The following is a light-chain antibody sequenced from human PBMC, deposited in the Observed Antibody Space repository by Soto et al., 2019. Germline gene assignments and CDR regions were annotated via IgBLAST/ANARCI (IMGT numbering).Light chain of an antibody. Sequence: EIGLTQSPATLSLSPGDRATLSCRASQSVSRYLAWYQQKPGHAPRLLIHDTSTRATGVPDTFSGSGSGTEFTITVSSLVPDDSAMYYCQHSFSWPPTFGGGTHVEIK. CDR3: QHSFSWPPT. CDR2: DTS. J-gene: IGKJ4*01. V-gene: IGKV3-11*01. CDR1: QSVSRY.